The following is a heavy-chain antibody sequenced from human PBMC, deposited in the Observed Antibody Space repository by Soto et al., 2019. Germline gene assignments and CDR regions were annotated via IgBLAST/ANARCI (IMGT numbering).Heavy chain of an antibody. J-gene: IGHJ6*02. CDR2: ISGSGGST. CDR1: GFTFSSYA. Sequence: PGGSLRLSCAASGFTFSSYAMSWVRQAPGKGLEWVSAISGSGGSTYYADSVKGRFTISRDNSKNTLYLQMNSLRAEDTAVYYCAKDSSPLHYSSGWYNDRYGMDVWGQGTKVTVSS. V-gene: IGHV3-23*01. CDR3: AKDSSPLHYSSGWYNDRYGMDV. D-gene: IGHD6-19*01.